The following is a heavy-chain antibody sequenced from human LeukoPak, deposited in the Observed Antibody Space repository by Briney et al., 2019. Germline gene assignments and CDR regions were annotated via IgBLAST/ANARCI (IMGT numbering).Heavy chain of an antibody. CDR2: IFYAGKT. CDR1: GDSFRSGGLY. Sequence: SETLSLTCTLSGDSFRSGGLYWGWIRQPPGKRPEWIGGIFYAGKTNYSPSLKSRATISLDTSKSQFSLKLTSMTAADTAVYYCARIFDSWGQGVLVTVSS. CDR3: ARIFDS. J-gene: IGHJ4*02. V-gene: IGHV4-39*07.